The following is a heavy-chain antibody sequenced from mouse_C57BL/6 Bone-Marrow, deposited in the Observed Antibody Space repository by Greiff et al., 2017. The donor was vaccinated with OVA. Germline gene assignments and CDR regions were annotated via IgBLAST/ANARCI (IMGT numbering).Heavy chain of an antibody. D-gene: IGHD2-3*01. J-gene: IGHJ2*01. CDR2: ISAGGSYT. CDR3: ARGDDGYCDY. Sequence: EVKLMESGGGLVKPGGSLKLSCAASGFTFSSYAMPWVRQTPEKRLEWVATISAGGSYTDYPDNVKGRFTISRDNATNNLYLQMSHLKSEDTAMYYCARGDDGYCDYWGQGTTLTVSS. V-gene: IGHV5-4*03. CDR1: GFTFSSYA.